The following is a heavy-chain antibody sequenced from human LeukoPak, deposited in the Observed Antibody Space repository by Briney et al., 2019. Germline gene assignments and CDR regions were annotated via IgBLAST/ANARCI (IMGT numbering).Heavy chain of an antibody. V-gene: IGHV4-4*07. CDR2: IYTSGST. J-gene: IGHJ4*02. CDR1: GGSISSYY. D-gene: IGHD6-6*01. CDR3: AREGAVRNFDY. Sequence: SGTLSLTCTVSGGSISSYYWSWIRQPAGKGLEWIGRIYTSGSTNFNPSLKSRVSISLDTSQNQFSLKVSTVTAADTAVYYCAREGAVRNFDYWGQGILVTVSS.